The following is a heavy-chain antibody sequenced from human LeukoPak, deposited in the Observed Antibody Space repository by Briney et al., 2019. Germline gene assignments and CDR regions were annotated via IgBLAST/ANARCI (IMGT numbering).Heavy chain of an antibody. D-gene: IGHD2-15*01. J-gene: IGHJ4*02. CDR3: AKDVVGPTGY. Sequence: GGSLRLSCAASGFTFSSYAMSWVRQAPGKGLEWVSAISGSGGGTKYADSVKGRFTNSRDNSKDTLYLQMNSLRAEDTAVYYCAKDVVGPTGYWGQGTLVTVPS. CDR2: ISGSGGGT. V-gene: IGHV3-23*01. CDR1: GFTFSSYA.